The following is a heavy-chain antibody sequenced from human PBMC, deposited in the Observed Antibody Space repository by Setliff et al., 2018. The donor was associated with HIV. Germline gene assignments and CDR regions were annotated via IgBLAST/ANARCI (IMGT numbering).Heavy chain of an antibody. D-gene: IGHD3-3*01. CDR1: GGTFSSYP. Sequence: GASVKVSCKTSGGTFSSYPISWVRQAPGQGLEWMGWISAYNGNTNYAQKLQGRVTMTTDTSTSTVHMELSSLTSEDTAVYYCARDVYFTFSGEVIRHYLDVWGKGTTVTVSS. J-gene: IGHJ6*03. CDR2: ISAYNGNT. V-gene: IGHV1-18*01. CDR3: ARDVYFTFSGEVIRHYLDV.